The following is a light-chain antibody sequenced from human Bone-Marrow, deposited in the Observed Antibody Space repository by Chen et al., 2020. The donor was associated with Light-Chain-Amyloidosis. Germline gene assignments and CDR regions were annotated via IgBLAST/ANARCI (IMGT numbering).Light chain of an antibody. V-gene: IGLV3-21*02. CDR3: QVWDRSSDRPV. Sequence: SYVLTQPSSVSVAPGQTATIACGGNNIGSTSVHWYQQTPGQAPLLVVYDDSDRPSGIPERLSGSNSGNTATLTISRVEAEYEADNYCQVWDRSSDRPVFGGGTKLTVL. J-gene: IGLJ3*02. CDR2: DDS. CDR1: NIGSTS.